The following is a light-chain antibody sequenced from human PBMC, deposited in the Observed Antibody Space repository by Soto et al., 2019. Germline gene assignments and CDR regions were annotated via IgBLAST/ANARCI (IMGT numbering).Light chain of an antibody. CDR1: QSVLYSSNNKNY. J-gene: IGKJ2*01. CDR2: WAS. V-gene: IGKV4-1*01. CDR3: QQYYSTPYT. Sequence: DIVMTQSPDSLAVSLGERATINCKSSQSVLYSSNNKNYLAWYQQKPGQPPKLLIYWASTRESGVPDRFSGSASGTDFTLTISRLQAEDVAVYYYQQYYSTPYTFGQGTKLEIK.